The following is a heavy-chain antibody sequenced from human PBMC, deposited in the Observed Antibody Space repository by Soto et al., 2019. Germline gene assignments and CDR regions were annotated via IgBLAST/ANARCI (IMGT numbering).Heavy chain of an antibody. J-gene: IGHJ5*01. CDR3: GRDVPHDWLDS. V-gene: IGHV3-74*01. Sequence: EVQLVESGGGLVKPGWSLRLSCEASRGAFGDYWMHWVRQAPGKGLVWVSRINRDANDIIYADSVKGRFTASRDNAKNMVFLQMNSLRVEDTSVYYCGRDVPHDWLDSGGEGTLVTVTS. D-gene: IGHD3-10*02. CDR1: RGAFGDYW. CDR2: INRDANDI.